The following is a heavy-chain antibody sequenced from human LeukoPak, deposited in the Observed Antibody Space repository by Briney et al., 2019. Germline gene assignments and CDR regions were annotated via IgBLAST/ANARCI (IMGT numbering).Heavy chain of an antibody. CDR1: GFTFSSYW. CDR3: ARGDGEVYYYYYGMDV. CDR2: IKQDGSEK. Sequence: GGSLRLSCAASGFTFSSYWMSWVRQAPGKGLEWVANIKQDGSEKYYVDSVKGRFTISRDNAKNSLYLQMNSLRAEDTAVYYCARGDGEVYYYYYGMDVWGQGTTVTVSS. J-gene: IGHJ6*02. D-gene: IGHD5-24*01. V-gene: IGHV3-7*01.